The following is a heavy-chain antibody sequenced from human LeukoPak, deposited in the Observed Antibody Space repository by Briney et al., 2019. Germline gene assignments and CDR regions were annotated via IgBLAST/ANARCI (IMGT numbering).Heavy chain of an antibody. J-gene: IGHJ3*02. V-gene: IGHV3-7*01. CDR2: IKEDGTEK. CDR3: ARGGIRGDYVDENAFDI. CDR1: GFTFSDFW. D-gene: IGHD2-21*02. Sequence: QPEGSLRLSCAGSGFTFSDFWMTWVRQTPGKGLEWVANIKEDGTEKNLVDSVKGRFTISRDNSKNTLYLQMNSLRAEDTAVYYCARGGIRGDYVDENAFDIWGQGTMVTVSS.